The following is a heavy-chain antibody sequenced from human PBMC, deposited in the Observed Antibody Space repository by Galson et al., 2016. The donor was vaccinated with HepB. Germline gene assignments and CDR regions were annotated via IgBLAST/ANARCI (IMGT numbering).Heavy chain of an antibody. J-gene: IGHJ6*02. CDR3: ARDFDAVVNPNNYYYGMDV. V-gene: IGHV3-33*01. CDR1: NFSLNDYG. CDR2: IWYDGTKK. D-gene: IGHD4-23*01. Sequence: SLRLSCAASNFSLNDYGLHWVRQAPGKGLEWVANIWYDGTKKYYAESVKGRFFISRDTPKNELYLEMNSLRVDDTGIYYCARDFDAVVNPNNYYYGMDVWGRGTAVTVSS.